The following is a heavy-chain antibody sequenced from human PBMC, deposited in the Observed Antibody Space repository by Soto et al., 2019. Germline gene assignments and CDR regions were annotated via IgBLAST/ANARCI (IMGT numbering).Heavy chain of an antibody. CDR1: GYTFTSYD. CDR3: ARGRYCSGGSCDFQH. J-gene: IGHJ1*01. D-gene: IGHD2-15*01. CDR2: MNPNSGNT. V-gene: IGHV1-8*01. Sequence: QVQLVQSGAEVKKPGASVKVSCKASGYTFTSYDINWVRQATGQGLEWMGWMNPNSGNTGYAQKFKGTVTMTRNTSISTGYMELSSLRSEDTAVYYCARGRYCSGGSCDFQHWGQGTLVTVSS.